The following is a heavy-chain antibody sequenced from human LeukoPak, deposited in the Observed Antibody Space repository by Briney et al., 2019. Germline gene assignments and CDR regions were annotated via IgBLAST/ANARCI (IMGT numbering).Heavy chain of an antibody. V-gene: IGHV3-23*01. CDR3: AKGVPGSGWYSGFDAFDI. D-gene: IGHD6-19*01. J-gene: IGHJ3*02. CDR1: GFTFSNHA. Sequence: GGSLRLSCVGSGFTFSNHAMSWVRQAPGKGLEWVSGISGSGAVTYYADSVKGRFSTSRDNSKNTVFLQMNSLRVEDTALYYCAKGVPGSGWYSGFDAFDIWGQGTMVTVSS. CDR2: ISGSGAVT.